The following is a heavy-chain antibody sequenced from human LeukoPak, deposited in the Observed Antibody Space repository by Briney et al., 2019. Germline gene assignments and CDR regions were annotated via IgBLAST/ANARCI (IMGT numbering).Heavy chain of an antibody. V-gene: IGHV3-66*01. D-gene: IGHD4-11*01. Sequence: GGSLRLSCAASGFTISSKFMSWVGQAQGKGLEWVSVIYSGGDTYYADSVKGRFTISRDESKNMLYLQMNSLRAEDTAVYYCVRDAPYNYFDYWGQGSLVTVSS. CDR2: IYSGGDT. CDR1: GFTISSKF. CDR3: VRDAPYNYFDY. J-gene: IGHJ4*02.